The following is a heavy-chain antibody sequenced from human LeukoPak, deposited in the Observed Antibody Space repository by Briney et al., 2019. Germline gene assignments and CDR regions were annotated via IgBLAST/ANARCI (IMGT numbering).Heavy chain of an antibody. D-gene: IGHD3-22*01. Sequence: GGSLRLSCAASGFTFDDYGMRWVRQAPGKGLEWVSGINCNGGSTGYADSVEGRLTISRDNAKNSLYLKMNSLRAEDTALYYCARHHHYYDSSGYPQFDPWGQGTLVTVSS. CDR3: ARHHHYYDSSGYPQFDP. V-gene: IGHV3-20*04. J-gene: IGHJ5*02. CDR1: GFTFDDYG. CDR2: INCNGGST.